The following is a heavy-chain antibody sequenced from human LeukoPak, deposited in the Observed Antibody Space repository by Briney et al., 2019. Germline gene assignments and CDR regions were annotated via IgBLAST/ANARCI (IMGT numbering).Heavy chain of an antibody. CDR2: INSDGINT. V-gene: IGHV3-74*01. CDR1: GFTFSNYW. Sequence: GGSLRLSCAASGFTFSNYWMHWVRQAPGKGLVWVSRINSDGINTSYADSVKGRFTISRDDAKNSLFLQVSSLRAEDTAVYYCTTSDINYRPFDNWGQGTLVTVSS. D-gene: IGHD4-11*01. CDR3: TTSDINYRPFDN. J-gene: IGHJ4*02.